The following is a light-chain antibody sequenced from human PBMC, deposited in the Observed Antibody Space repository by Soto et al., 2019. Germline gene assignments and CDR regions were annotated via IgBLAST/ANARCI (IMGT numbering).Light chain of an antibody. CDR1: SSDVGTYNS. V-gene: IGLV2-14*01. J-gene: IGLJ1*01. CDR3: SSYTSSSSYV. CDR2: DVS. Sequence: QSALTQPPSASGSPGQSVTISCTGTSSDVGTYNSVSWYQQYPGKAPKLMIHDVSNRPSGVSNRFSGSKSGNTASLTISGLQAEDEADYYCSSYTSSSSYVFGSGTKLTVL.